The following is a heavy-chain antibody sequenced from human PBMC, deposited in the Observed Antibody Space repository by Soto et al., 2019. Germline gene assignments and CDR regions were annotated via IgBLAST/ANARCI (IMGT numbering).Heavy chain of an antibody. CDR1: GFAFDSYA. Sequence: GGSLRLSCAASGFAFDSYAMNWVRQAPGKGLEWVSAIRGSGGGTYDADSGKGRFTISRDNSKNTLYLQMNSLRAEDTAVYYYAKPLTVGAPPYYYGPDVWAHGHTV. CDR3: AKPLTVGAPPYYYGPDV. J-gene: IGHJ6*02. D-gene: IGHD1-26*01. CDR2: IRGSGGGT. V-gene: IGHV3-23*01.